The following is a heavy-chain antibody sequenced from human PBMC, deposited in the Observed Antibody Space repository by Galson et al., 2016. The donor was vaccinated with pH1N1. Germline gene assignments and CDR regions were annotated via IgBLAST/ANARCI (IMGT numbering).Heavy chain of an antibody. D-gene: IGHD3-16*01. V-gene: IGHV3-7*01. Sequence: SLRLSCAASGFSFSAYWMGWVRQAPGKGLEWVANIKQDGSERYYVDSVKGRFTISRDNVENSLYLEMNSLRAEDTAVYFCARDWGSWDCWGPGTLVTVSS. CDR3: ARDWGSWDC. CDR2: IKQDGSER. J-gene: IGHJ4*02. CDR1: GFSFSAYW.